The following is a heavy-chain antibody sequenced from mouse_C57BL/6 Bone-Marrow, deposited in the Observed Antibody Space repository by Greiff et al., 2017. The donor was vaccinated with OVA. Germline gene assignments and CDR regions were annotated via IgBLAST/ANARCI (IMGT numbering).Heavy chain of an antibody. CDR3: ARRGGSSWYYFDY. J-gene: IGHJ2*01. V-gene: IGHV1-81*01. D-gene: IGHD1-1*01. CDR2: IYPRSGNT. Sequence: VKLMESGAELARPGASVKLSCKASGYTFTSYGISWVKQRTGQGLEWIGEIYPRSGNTYYNEKFKGKATLTADKSSSTAYMELRSLTSEDSAVYFCARRGGSSWYYFDYWGQGTTLTVSS. CDR1: GYTFTSYG.